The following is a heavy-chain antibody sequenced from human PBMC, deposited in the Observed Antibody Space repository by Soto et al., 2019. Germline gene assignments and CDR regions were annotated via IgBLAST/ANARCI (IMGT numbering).Heavy chain of an antibody. J-gene: IGHJ6*03. CDR1: GYTFTSYD. CDR3: ASGGGWNDFYYYYYMDV. Sequence: GSGKVSCKGSGYTFTSYDINWVRQATGQGLEWMGWMNPNSGNTGYAQKFQGRVTMTRNTSISTAYMELSSLRSEDTAVYYCASGGGWNDFYYYYYMDVWGKGTTVTVSS. V-gene: IGHV1-8*01. CDR2: MNPNSGNT. D-gene: IGHD1-1*01.